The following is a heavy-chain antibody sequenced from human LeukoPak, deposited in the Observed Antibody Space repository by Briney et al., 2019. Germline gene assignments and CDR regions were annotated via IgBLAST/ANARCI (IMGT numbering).Heavy chain of an antibody. V-gene: IGHV4-31*03. Sequence: SETLSLTCTVSGGSISSGTYYWSWIRQHPGQGLEWIGYIYYSGSTYYNPSLKSRVTISVDTSKNQFSLKLSSVTAADTAVYYCARSLGCSSTSCYSFFDYWGQGTLVTVSS. CDR3: ARSLGCSSTSCYSFFDY. CDR2: IYYSGST. CDR1: GGSISSGTYY. D-gene: IGHD2-2*01. J-gene: IGHJ4*02.